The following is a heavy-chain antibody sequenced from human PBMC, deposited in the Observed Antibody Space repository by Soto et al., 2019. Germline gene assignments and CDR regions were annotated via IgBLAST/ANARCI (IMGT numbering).Heavy chain of an antibody. Sequence: EVQLLESGGGLVQPGGSLRLSCAASGFTFSSYAMTWVRQAPGKGLEWVSSISGSGGSTYYADSVKGRFTISRDNSKNTLSLQMSSLRAEDTAVYYCAKVGRVTMVRGLTTYSSNYGMDVWGQGTTVTVSS. CDR3: AKVGRVTMVRGLTTYSSNYGMDV. J-gene: IGHJ6*02. CDR1: GFTFSSYA. D-gene: IGHD3-10*01. V-gene: IGHV3-23*01. CDR2: ISGSGGST.